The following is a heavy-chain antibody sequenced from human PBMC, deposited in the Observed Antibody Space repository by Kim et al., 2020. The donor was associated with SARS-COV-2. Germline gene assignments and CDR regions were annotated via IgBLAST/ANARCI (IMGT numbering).Heavy chain of an antibody. J-gene: IGHJ4*02. D-gene: IGHD6-13*01. CDR1: GGSFSGYY. CDR3: ARRIRGYSSSWMER. V-gene: IGHV4-34*01. Sequence: SETLSLTCAVYGGSFSGYYWSWIRQPPGKGLEWIGEINHSGSTNYNPSLKSRVTISVDTSKNQFSLKLSSVTAADTAVYYCARRIRGYSSSWMERWGQGTLVTVSS. CDR2: INHSGST.